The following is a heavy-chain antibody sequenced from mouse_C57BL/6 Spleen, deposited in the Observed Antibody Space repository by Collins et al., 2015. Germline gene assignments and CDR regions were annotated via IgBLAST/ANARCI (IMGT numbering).Heavy chain of an antibody. V-gene: IGHV1-26*01. CDR1: GYTFTDYY. D-gene: IGHD1-1*01. CDR2: INPNNGGT. CDR3: ARWDYGSSYADY. Sequence: HGLVKPGASVKISCKASGYTFTDYYMNWVKQSHGKSLEWIGDINPNNGGTSYNQKFKGKATLTVDKSSSTAYMELRSLTSEDSAVYYCARWDYGSSYADYWGQGTTLTVSS. J-gene: IGHJ2*01.